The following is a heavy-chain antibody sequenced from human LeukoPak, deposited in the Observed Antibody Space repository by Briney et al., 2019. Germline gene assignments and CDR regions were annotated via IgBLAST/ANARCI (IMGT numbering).Heavy chain of an antibody. Sequence: GGSLRLSCAASGFTVSTNYMSWVRQAPGKGLVWVSRISSDGSSTSYADSVKGRFTISRDNAKNTLYLQMNSLRAEDTAVYYCARDQGSYYYDPGWFDPWGQGTLVTVSS. CDR3: ARDQGSYYYDPGWFDP. CDR2: ISSDGSST. V-gene: IGHV3-74*01. J-gene: IGHJ5*02. D-gene: IGHD3-22*01. CDR1: GFTVSTNY.